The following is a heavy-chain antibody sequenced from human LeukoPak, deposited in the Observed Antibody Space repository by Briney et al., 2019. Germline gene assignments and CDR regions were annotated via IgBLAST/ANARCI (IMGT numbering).Heavy chain of an antibody. D-gene: IGHD2-2*01. CDR1: GFTFSSYE. CDR3: ARAPSAANVLWFDP. J-gene: IGHJ5*02. V-gene: IGHV3-48*03. Sequence: GGSLRLSCAASGFTFSSYEMNWVRQAPGKGLQWVSYISSSGSTRYYAESVKGRFTISRDNAKNSLYLQMNSLRAEDTAVYYCARAPSAANVLWFDPWGQGTLVTVSS. CDR2: ISSSGSTR.